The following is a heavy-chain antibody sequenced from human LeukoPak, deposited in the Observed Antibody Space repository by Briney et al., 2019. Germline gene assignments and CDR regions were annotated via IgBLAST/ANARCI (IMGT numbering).Heavy chain of an antibody. CDR1: GGSFSGYY. Sequence: PSETLSLTCAVYGGSFSGYYWSWIRQPPGKGLEWIGEINHSGSTNYNPSLESRVTISVDTSKNQFSLKLSSVTAADTAVYYCARASSYGDLYDYWGQGTLVTVSS. CDR3: ARASSYGDLYDY. J-gene: IGHJ4*02. D-gene: IGHD4-17*01. V-gene: IGHV4-34*01. CDR2: INHSGST.